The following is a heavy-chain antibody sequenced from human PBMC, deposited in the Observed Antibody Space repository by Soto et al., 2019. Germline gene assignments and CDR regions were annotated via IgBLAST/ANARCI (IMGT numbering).Heavy chain of an antibody. V-gene: IGHV4-39*01. D-gene: IGHD6-13*01. Sequence: QLQLQESGPGLVKPSETLSLTCTVSGGSISSSSYYWGWIRQPPGKGLEWIGSIYYSGSTYYNPSLKSRVTISVDKSKNQFSLKLSSVTAADTAVYYCARRIAAAGTDWYFDLWGRGTLVTVSS. CDR1: GGSISSSSYY. CDR2: IYYSGST. CDR3: ARRIAAAGTDWYFDL. J-gene: IGHJ2*01.